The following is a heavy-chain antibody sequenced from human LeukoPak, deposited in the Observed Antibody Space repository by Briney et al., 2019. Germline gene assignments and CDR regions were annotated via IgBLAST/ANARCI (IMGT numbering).Heavy chain of an antibody. Sequence: GGSLRLSCAASGFTVSTNYMSWVRQAPGKKLEWVSDIYSDGSTFYADFVKGRFTISRDNSKNTLYLQMNSLRAEDTAVYHCARYDFILISYFDLWGRGTLVTASS. J-gene: IGHJ2*01. CDR2: IYSDGST. D-gene: IGHD3-3*01. CDR3: ARYDFILISYFDL. V-gene: IGHV3-53*01. CDR1: GFTVSTNY.